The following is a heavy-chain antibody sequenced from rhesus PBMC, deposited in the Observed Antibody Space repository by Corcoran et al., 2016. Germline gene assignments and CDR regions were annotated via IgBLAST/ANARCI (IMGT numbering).Heavy chain of an antibody. CDR2: IYGSSGTT. Sequence: QVQLQESGPGVVKPSETLSLTCAVSGGSISRGYDWTWLRQPPGKGLEGFGYIYGSSGTTSSNPSLKNRVTISQDTSKNQFSLKLSSVTAADTAVYYCASPLSSGWSDWGQGVLVTVSS. CDR3: ASPLSSGWSD. CDR1: GGSISRGYD. V-gene: IGHV4-76*01. D-gene: IGHD6S26*01. J-gene: IGHJ4*01.